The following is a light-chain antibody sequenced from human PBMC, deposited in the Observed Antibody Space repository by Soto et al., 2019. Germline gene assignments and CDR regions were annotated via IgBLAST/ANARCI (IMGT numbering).Light chain of an antibody. CDR2: AAS. J-gene: IGKJ2*01. V-gene: IGKV1-17*01. CDR1: QGITRA. CDR3: LQHNSYPYT. Sequence: DIQMTQSPSSLSASVGDRVSITCRASQGITRALAWYQQKPGKAPKRLIYAASSLQSGVPSRFSGNGSGTEFTLTISSLQPEDFATYSCLQHNSYPYTFGQGTRLEIK.